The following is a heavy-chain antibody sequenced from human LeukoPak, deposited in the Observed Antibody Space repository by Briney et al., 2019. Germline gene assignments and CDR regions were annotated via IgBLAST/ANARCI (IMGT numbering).Heavy chain of an antibody. V-gene: IGHV3-48*04. CDR3: ARGYYYDSSGYYYHDAFDI. Sequence: GGSLRLSCAASGFTFSSYSMSWIRQAPGKGLEWVSYISSSGSTIYYADSVKGRFTISRDNAKNSLYLQMNSLRAEDTAVYYCARGYYYDSSGYYYHDAFDIWGQGTMVTVSS. D-gene: IGHD3-22*01. CDR1: GFTFSSYS. J-gene: IGHJ3*02. CDR2: ISSSGSTI.